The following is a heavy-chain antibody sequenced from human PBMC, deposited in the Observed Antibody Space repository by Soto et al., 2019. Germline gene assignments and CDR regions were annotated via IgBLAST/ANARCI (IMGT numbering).Heavy chain of an antibody. Sequence: SETLSLTCAVSGGSISSGGYYLSWIRQHPGKGLEWIGYTYYSGSTYYNPSLKSRVTISVETSKNQFSLKLSSVTAADTAVYYCVRSYDRSGYYYTYSGQGTMVTVSS. V-gene: IGHV4-31*11. CDR2: TYYSGST. D-gene: IGHD3-22*01. J-gene: IGHJ4*02. CDR1: GGSISSGGYY. CDR3: VRSYDRSGYYYTY.